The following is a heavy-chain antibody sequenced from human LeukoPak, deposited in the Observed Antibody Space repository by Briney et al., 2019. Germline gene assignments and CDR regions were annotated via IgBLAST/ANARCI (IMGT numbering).Heavy chain of an antibody. Sequence: PGGSLRLSCAASRFAFSSYGMHWVRQAPGKGLEWVAFIQYDGDEKYYADSVRGRFTISRVNSRNTLYLQMNSLRPEDAAVYYCAKDVVGQQWPENYWGQGTLVTVSS. CDR1: RFAFSSYG. CDR3: AKDVVGQQWPENY. V-gene: IGHV3-30*02. CDR2: IQYDGDEK. D-gene: IGHD6-19*01. J-gene: IGHJ4*02.